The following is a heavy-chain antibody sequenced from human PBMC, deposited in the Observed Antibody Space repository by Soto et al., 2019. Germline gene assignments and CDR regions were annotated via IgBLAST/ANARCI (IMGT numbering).Heavy chain of an antibody. CDR2: ISGTGEKT. CDR1: GFTFTNYA. Sequence: EVQLLESGGGLVQPGGPLRLSWPASGFTFTNYAMHWVRQTPGKGLEGVWPISGTGEKTFYADAVKGRFTISRDNSKSTLFVQMNSLEAEDTAVYYCVKGGTAYCSGGTCYHPFDYWGQGTLVTVSS. CDR3: VKGGTAYCSGGTCYHPFDY. D-gene: IGHD2-15*01. J-gene: IGHJ4*02. V-gene: IGHV3-23*01.